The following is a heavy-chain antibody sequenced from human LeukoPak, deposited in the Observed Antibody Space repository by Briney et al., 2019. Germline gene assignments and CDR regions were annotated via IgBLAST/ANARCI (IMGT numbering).Heavy chain of an antibody. CDR3: ARGSSDLWFGELLYHY. V-gene: IGHV1-8*01. Sequence: ASVKVSCEASGYTFTSYDINWVRQATGQGLEWMGWMNPNSGNTGYAQKFQGRVTMTRNTSISTAYMELSSLRSEDTAVYYCARGSSDLWFGELLYHYWGEGTLVTVSS. J-gene: IGHJ4*02. CDR1: GYTFTSYD. D-gene: IGHD3-10*01. CDR2: MNPNSGNT.